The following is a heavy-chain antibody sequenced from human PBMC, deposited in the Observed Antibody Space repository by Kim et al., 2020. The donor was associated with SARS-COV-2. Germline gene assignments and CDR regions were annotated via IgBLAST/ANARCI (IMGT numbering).Heavy chain of an antibody. J-gene: IGHJ6*03. D-gene: IGHD3-10*01. CDR3: ASLGTPPPVWFGELFPYYYMDV. V-gene: IGHV4-34*01. Sequence: SETLSLTCAVYGGSFSGYYWSWIRQPPGKGLEWIGEINHSGSTNYNPSLKSRVTISVDTSKNQFSLKLSSVTAADTAVYYCASLGTPPPVWFGELFPYYYMDVWGKGTTVTVSS. CDR1: GGSFSGYY. CDR2: INHSGST.